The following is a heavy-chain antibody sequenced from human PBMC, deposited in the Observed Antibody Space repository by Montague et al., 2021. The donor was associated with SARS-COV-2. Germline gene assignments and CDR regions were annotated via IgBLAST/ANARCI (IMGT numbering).Heavy chain of an antibody. CDR1: GGSISSTTYR. D-gene: IGHD4-17*01. Sequence: SETLSLTCTVSGGSISSTTYRWGWLRQPPGKGLEGIGFISYSGTTFYNPSLKSPISMSVDTPKSQFSLNLTSVTAADTAVYYCARHYGSSLDSWGQGILVAVSS. CDR2: ISYSGTT. V-gene: IGHV4-39*01. CDR3: ARHYGSSLDS. J-gene: IGHJ4*02.